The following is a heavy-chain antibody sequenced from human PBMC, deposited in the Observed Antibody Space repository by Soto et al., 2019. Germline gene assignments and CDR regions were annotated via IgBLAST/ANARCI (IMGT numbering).Heavy chain of an antibody. D-gene: IGHD2-2*01. CDR3: ARSQGSSTSLEIYYYYYYGMEV. Sequence: QVQLVQSGAEVKKPGSSVKVSCKASGGTFSSYAISWVRQAPGQGLEWMGGISPISGTANYAQKFQGRVTITADESTSTAYMELSSLRSEDTAVYYCARSQGSSTSLEIYYYYYYGMEVWGQGTKVTVSS. CDR1: GGTFSSYA. CDR2: ISPISGTA. V-gene: IGHV1-69*01. J-gene: IGHJ6*02.